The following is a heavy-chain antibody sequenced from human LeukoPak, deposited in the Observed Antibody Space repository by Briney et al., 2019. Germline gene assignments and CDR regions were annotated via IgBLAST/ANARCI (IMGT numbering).Heavy chain of an antibody. D-gene: IGHD3-10*01. CDR3: AKDTSLWFGELFDY. Sequence: GRSLRLSCAASGFTFDDYAMHWVRQAPGKGLEWVSGISWNSGSIGYADSVKGRFTISRDNAKNSLYLQMNSLRAEDTALYYCAKDTSLWFGELFDYWGQGTLVTVSS. CDR1: GFTFDDYA. V-gene: IGHV3-9*01. J-gene: IGHJ4*02. CDR2: ISWNSGSI.